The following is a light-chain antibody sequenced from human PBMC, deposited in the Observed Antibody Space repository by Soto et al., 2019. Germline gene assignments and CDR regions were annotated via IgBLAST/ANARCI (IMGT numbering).Light chain of an antibody. Sequence: DIQMTQSPTSLSASVGDRVTITCRASQNIRSYLNWYQQIPGNAPNLLIYATSSLQTGVPSRFSGSGTGTDFTLTINGLQPEDFATYYCQQGYTTRWTFGQGTKVEI. CDR1: QNIRSY. CDR2: ATS. CDR3: QQGYTTRWT. J-gene: IGKJ1*01. V-gene: IGKV1-39*01.